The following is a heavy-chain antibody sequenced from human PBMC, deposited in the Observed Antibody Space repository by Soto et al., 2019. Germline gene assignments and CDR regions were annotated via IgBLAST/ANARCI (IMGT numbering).Heavy chain of an antibody. CDR3: GRDLPSISGRPGGWFDP. J-gene: IGHJ5*02. CDR2: IKQDGSEK. CDR1: GFPFSRYW. D-gene: IGHD6-6*01. Sequence: GGSLRLSCAAFGFPFSRYWMSWVRQAPGKGLEWVANIKQDGSEKSYVDSVKGRFSISRDNAKNSLYLQMNSLRVEDTAVYFCGRDLPSISGRPGGWFDPWGQGTLVTVSS. V-gene: IGHV3-7*01.